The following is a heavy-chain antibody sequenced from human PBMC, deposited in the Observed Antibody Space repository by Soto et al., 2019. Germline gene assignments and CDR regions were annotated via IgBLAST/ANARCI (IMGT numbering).Heavy chain of an antibody. CDR3: AGDCRVAPLNWFDP. CDR2: IHYSGRT. CDR1: GGSISSGGYY. Sequence: QVQLQESGPGLVKPSQTLSLTCTVSGGSISSGGYYWSWIRQHPGKGLEWIGYIHYSGRTYYHPSLKGRVTISVDTSKNRFCLKLSAVTAADTAVYYCAGDCRVAPLNWFDPWGQGTLVTVSS. D-gene: IGHD2-15*01. J-gene: IGHJ5*02. V-gene: IGHV4-31*03.